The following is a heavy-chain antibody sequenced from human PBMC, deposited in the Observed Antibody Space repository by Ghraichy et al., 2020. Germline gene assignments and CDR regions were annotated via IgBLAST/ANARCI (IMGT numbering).Heavy chain of an antibody. V-gene: IGHV3-21*01. CDR3: ARDRLQADGGNSDGYYYYGMDV. D-gene: IGHD4-23*01. CDR2: ISSSSSYI. CDR1: GFTFSSYS. J-gene: IGHJ6*02. Sequence: GGSLRLSCAASGFTFSSYSMNWVRQAPGKGLEWVSSISSSSSYIYYADSVKGRFTISRDNAKNSLYLQMKSLRAEDTAVYYCARDRLQADGGNSDGYYYYGMDVWGQGTTVTVSS.